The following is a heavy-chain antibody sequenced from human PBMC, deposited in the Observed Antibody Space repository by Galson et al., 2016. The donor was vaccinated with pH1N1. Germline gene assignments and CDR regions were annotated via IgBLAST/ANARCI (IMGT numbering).Heavy chain of an antibody. CDR3: ARHPRYYDSSGYYFDY. Sequence: ETLSLTCAVSGYSIRNGYFWGWIRQPPGQGLEWIGIIYHSGTTYYNPSLESRVTISVDTSKNQFSLKVKSVTAADTAVYYCARHPRYYDSSGYYFDYWGQGTLVTVSS. J-gene: IGHJ4*02. CDR1: GYSIRNGYF. CDR2: IYHSGTT. D-gene: IGHD3-22*01. V-gene: IGHV4-38-2*01.